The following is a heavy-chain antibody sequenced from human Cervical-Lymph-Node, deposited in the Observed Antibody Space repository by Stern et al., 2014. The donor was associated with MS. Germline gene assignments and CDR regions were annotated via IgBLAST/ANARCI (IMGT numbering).Heavy chain of an antibody. D-gene: IGHD2-21*01. CDR1: GYSFSAYA. J-gene: IGHJ2*01. CDR2: INTHTGNP. V-gene: IGHV7-4-1*02. Sequence: QVQLVQSGSELKKPGASVNISCKTFGYSFSAYALNWVRQAPGQGLEWMGWINTHTGNPTYAQDFTGRFVSSLDSFANTTYLQFIGLKAEDTAVSYCARGYSGGGYTPGYFDLGAVAPRSLSPQ. CDR3: ARGYSGGGYTPGYFDL.